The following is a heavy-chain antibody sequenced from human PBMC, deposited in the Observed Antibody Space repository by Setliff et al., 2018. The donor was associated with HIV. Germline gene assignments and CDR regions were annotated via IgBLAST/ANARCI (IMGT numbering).Heavy chain of an antibody. D-gene: IGHD3-3*01. CDR3: ARDVRDGFEEWFSTLDDGMDV. Sequence: ASVKVSCKTSGYIFIRYYIFWVRQAPGQGLEWMGNINPHTGVTKYAEKFQGRVTMTRDTSISTIYMELSRLRSDDTAVYYCARDVRDGFEEWFSTLDDGMDVWGQGTTVTVSS. CDR1: GYIFIRYY. V-gene: IGHV1-2*02. CDR2: INPHTGVT. J-gene: IGHJ6*02.